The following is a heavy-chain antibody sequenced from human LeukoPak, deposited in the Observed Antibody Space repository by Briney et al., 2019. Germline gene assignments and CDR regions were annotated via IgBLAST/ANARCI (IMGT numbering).Heavy chain of an antibody. CDR1: GFTVSSNY. CDR2: IWYDGSNK. Sequence: GGSLRLSCAASGFTVSSNYMSWVRQAPGKGLEWVAVIWYDGSNKYYADSVKGRFTISRDNSKNTLYLQMNSLRAEDTAVYYCARGYGDYGGRYFDYWGQGTLVTVSS. D-gene: IGHD4-17*01. V-gene: IGHV3-33*08. CDR3: ARGYGDYGGRYFDY. J-gene: IGHJ4*02.